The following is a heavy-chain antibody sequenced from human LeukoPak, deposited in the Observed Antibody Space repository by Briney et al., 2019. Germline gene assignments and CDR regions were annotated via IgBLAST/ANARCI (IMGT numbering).Heavy chain of an antibody. D-gene: IGHD2-2*02. CDR2: INHSGST. V-gene: IGHV4-34*01. Sequence: SETLSLTCAVYGGSFSGYYWSWVRQPPGKGREWIGEINHSGSTNYNPSLKSRVTISVDTSKNQCSLKLSSVTAAGTAVYYCAACRIPDSFTYWGEGTLVTVYS. CDR3: AACRIPDSFTY. CDR1: GGSFSGYY. J-gene: IGHJ4*02.